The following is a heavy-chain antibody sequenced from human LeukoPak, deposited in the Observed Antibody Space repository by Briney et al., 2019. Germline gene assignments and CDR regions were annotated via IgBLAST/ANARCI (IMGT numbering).Heavy chain of an antibody. J-gene: IGHJ4*02. Sequence: GGSLRLSCAASGFTVSSNYMSWVRQAPGKGLEWVSVIYSGGSTYYADSVKGRFTISRDNSKNTLYLQMNSLRAEDTAVYYCARAHRRITMIVAILDYWGQGTLVTVSS. V-gene: IGHV3-66*01. CDR3: ARAHRRITMIVAILDY. CDR2: IYSGGST. D-gene: IGHD3-22*01. CDR1: GFTVSSNY.